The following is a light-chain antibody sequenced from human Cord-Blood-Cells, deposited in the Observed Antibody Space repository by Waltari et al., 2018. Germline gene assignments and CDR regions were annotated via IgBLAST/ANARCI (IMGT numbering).Light chain of an antibody. V-gene: IGLV2-23*02. CDR3: CSYAGSSTV. J-gene: IGLJ1*01. CDR2: EVS. CDR1: SSDVGSYNL. Sequence: QSALTQPASVSGSPGQSITISCTGTSSDVGSYNLVSWYQQHPGKAPKLMIYEVSKRPSGVSNRGSGSKAGNTASLTISGLQAEDEADYYCCSYAGSSTVFGTGTKVTGL.